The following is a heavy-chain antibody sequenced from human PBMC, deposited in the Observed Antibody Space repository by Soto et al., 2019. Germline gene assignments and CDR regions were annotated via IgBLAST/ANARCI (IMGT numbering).Heavy chain of an antibody. Sequence: ASVKVSCKASGYTFTSYAMHWVRQAPGQRLEWMGWINAGNGNTKYSQKFQGRVTITRDTSASTAYMELSSLRSEDTAVYYCATGGESLQNYYYGMDVWGQGTTVTVSS. CDR3: ATGGESLQNYYYGMDV. V-gene: IGHV1-3*01. CDR1: GYTFTSYA. D-gene: IGHD4-17*01. CDR2: INAGNGNT. J-gene: IGHJ6*02.